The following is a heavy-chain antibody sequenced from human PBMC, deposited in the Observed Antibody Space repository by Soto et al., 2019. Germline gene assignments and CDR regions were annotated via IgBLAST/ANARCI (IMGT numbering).Heavy chain of an antibody. D-gene: IGHD2-15*01. CDR2: IYTSGST. CDR3: ARGLVVVVAAYYYYYGMDV. CDR1: GGSISSYY. V-gene: IGHV4-4*07. J-gene: IGHJ6*02. Sequence: SETLSLTCTVSGGSISSYYWSWIRQPAGKGLEWIGRIYTSGSTNYNPSLKSRVTMSVDTSKNQFSLELSTVTAADTAVYYCARGLVVVVAAYYYYYGMDVWGQGTTVTVSS.